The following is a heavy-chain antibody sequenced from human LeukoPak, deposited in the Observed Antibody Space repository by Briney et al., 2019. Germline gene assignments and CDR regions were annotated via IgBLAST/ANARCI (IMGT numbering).Heavy chain of an antibody. CDR3: ARDGPGAYDSSGYSPFDY. J-gene: IGHJ4*02. Sequence: ASVKVSCKASGYTFTSYYMHWVRQAPGQGLEWMGIINPSGGSTGYAQKFQGRVTMTRDTSTSTVYMELSSLRSEDTAVYYCARDGPGAYDSSGYSPFDYWGQGTLVTVSS. CDR2: INPSGGST. CDR1: GYTFTSYY. V-gene: IGHV1-46*01. D-gene: IGHD3-22*01.